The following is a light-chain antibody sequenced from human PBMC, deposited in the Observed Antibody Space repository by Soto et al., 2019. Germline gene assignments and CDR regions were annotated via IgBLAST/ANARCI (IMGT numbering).Light chain of an antibody. CDR2: DVS. V-gene: IGLV2-14*01. CDR1: SSDVGGYSY. J-gene: IGLJ1*01. Sequence: QCVLTQPASVIGSPGQLIAISKTRNSSDVGGYSYVSWYQQQPGKAPKLVISDVSNRPSGVSDRFSGSKSGNTASLTISGLQTEDEAAYYCASYTTNSTYVFGTGTKVTV. CDR3: ASYTTNSTYV.